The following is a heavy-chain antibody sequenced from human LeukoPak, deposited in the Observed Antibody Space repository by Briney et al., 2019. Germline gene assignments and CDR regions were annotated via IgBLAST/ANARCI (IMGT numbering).Heavy chain of an antibody. CDR2: IYSGGST. D-gene: IGHD3-22*01. CDR3: ASSHYYDSSGYYDDAFDI. CDR1: GFTVSSNY. V-gene: IGHV3-66*01. J-gene: IGHJ3*02. Sequence: GGSLRLSCAASGFTVSSNYMSWVRQAPGKGLEWVSVIYSGGSTYYADSVKGRFTISRDNSKNTLYLQMNSLRAEDTAVYYCASSHYYDSSGYYDDAFDIWGQGTMVTVSS.